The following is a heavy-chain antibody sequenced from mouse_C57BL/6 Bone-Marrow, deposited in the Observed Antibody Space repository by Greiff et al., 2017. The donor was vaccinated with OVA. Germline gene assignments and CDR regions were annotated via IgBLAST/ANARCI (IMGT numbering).Heavy chain of an antibody. D-gene: IGHD1-1*01. V-gene: IGHV1-74*01. CDR2: INPSDSDT. Sequence: QVQLQQPGAELVKPGASVKVSCKASGYTFTSSWMHWVKQRPGHGLEWIGRINPSDSDTNYNQKFKDKATLTVDKSSSTAYMQLSSLTSEDSAVYYCAIKGVITTVVATGYFDVWGTGTTVTVSS. CDR1: GYTFTSSW. CDR3: AIKGVITTVVATGYFDV. J-gene: IGHJ1*03.